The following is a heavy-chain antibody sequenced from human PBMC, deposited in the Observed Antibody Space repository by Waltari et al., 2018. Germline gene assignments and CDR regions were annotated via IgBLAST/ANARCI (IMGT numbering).Heavy chain of an antibody. J-gene: IGHJ4*02. Sequence: QVQLQQWGAGLLTPSETLSLTCAVYGGSFSGYYWSWIRQPPGKGLEWIGEIHHSGSTNDNPSLKSRVTISVDTSKNQFSLKLSSVTAADTAVYYCARGHGITIFGVVITRGYFDYWGQGTLVTVSS. CDR2: IHHSGST. V-gene: IGHV4-34*01. CDR3: ARGHGITIFGVVITRGYFDY. D-gene: IGHD3-3*01. CDR1: GGSFSGYY.